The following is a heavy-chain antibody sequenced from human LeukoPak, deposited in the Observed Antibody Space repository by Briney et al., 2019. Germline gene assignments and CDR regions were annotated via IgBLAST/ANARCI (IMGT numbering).Heavy chain of an antibody. V-gene: IGHV3-7*01. CDR2: IKQDGSEK. J-gene: IGHJ5*02. Sequence: PGGSLRLSCAASGSTFSSFWMNWVRQAPGKGLEWVANIKQDGSEKYYVDSVKGRFTISRDNAKESLYLQMNSLRAEDTAVYYCARGFQSPNWFDPWGQGTLVTVSS. CDR1: GSTFSSFW. CDR3: ARGFQSPNWFDP.